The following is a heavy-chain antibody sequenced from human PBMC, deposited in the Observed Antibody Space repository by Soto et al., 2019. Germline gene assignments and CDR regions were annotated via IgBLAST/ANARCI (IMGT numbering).Heavy chain of an antibody. Sequence: GGSLRLSCAASGFTFSSYAMSWVRQAPGKGLEWVSAISGSGGSTYYADSVKGRFIVSRDNAKNSLFLHMSSLRVEDTAVYYCARRRAGYIFGHWGQGTLVTVSS. V-gene: IGHV3-23*01. CDR2: ISGSGGST. CDR1: GFTFSSYA. J-gene: IGHJ4*02. CDR3: ARRRAGYIFGH. D-gene: IGHD5-18*01.